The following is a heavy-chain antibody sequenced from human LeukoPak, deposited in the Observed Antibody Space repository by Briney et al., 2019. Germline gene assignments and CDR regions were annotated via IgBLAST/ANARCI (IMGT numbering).Heavy chain of an antibody. CDR2: ISNSGGST. J-gene: IGHJ3*01. Sequence: TGGSLRLSCAASGFTFSTYAMSWVRQAPGKGLEWVSGISNSGGSTHYADSVKGRFTISRDTSKNTVYLQMNSLRAEDTALYYCAKDVRSGVGSYSWGRFDFWGQGTMVTVSS. V-gene: IGHV3-23*01. D-gene: IGHD3-10*01. CDR3: AKDVRSGVGSYSWGRFDF. CDR1: GFTFSTYA.